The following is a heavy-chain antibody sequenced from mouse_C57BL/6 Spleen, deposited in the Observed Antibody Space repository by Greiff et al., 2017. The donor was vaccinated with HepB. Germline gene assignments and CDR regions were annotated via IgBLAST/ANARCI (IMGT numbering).Heavy chain of an antibody. D-gene: IGHD1-1*01. Sequence: VQLQQPGAELVRPGTSVKLSCKASGYTFTSYWMHWVKQRPGQGLEWIGVIDPSDSYTNYNQKFKGKATLTVDTSSSTAYMQLSSLTSEDSAVYYCARFITTVVDWGQGTSVTVSS. CDR3: ARFITTVVD. J-gene: IGHJ4*01. CDR1: GYTFTSYW. V-gene: IGHV1-59*01. CDR2: IDPSDSYT.